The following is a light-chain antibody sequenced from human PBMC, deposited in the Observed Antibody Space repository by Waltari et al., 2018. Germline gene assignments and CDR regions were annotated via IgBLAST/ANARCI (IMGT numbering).Light chain of an antibody. V-gene: IGKV1-13*02. Sequence: AIHLTQSPSSLSASVGDRVTITCRASQGIYSSLAWYQQKPGNPPKLLVFDASTLQSGVPSRFSGTGSGTDFTLTISRLQPEDLATYYCQQIKRYPFTFGGGTKVEIK. CDR3: QQIKRYPFT. J-gene: IGKJ4*01. CDR2: DAS. CDR1: QGIYSS.